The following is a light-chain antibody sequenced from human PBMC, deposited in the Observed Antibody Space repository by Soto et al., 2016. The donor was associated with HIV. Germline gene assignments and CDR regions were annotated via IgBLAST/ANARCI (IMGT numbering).Light chain of an antibody. CDR2: AAS. J-gene: IGKJ4*01. Sequence: IQLTQSPSSLSASVGDRVTITCRASQAIGNYLAWYQQKPGKAPKLLIYAASSSQSGVPSRFSGSGSGTDFNLTISSLQSEDFATYYCLQDYNYPPTFGGGTKVDIK. CDR1: QAIGNY. V-gene: IGKV1-6*01. CDR3: LQDYNYPPT.